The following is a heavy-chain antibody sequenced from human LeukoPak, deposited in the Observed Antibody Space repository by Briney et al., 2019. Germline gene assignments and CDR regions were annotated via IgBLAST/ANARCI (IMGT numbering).Heavy chain of an antibody. Sequence: ASVKVSCKASGYTFTGYYIHWVRQAPGQGLEWMGWINPNSGGTNYAQKFQGRVTMTRDTSISTAYMELSRLRSDDTAVYYCARGAIVVVPAAMGYWGQGTLVTVPS. J-gene: IGHJ4*02. D-gene: IGHD2-2*01. CDR1: GYTFTGYY. CDR2: INPNSGGT. V-gene: IGHV1-2*02. CDR3: ARGAIVVVPAAMGY.